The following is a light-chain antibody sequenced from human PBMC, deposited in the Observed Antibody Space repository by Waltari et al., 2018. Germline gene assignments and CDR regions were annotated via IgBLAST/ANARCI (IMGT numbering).Light chain of an antibody. Sequence: QSALTQPASVSGSPGQSITISCTGTSSEVGRYNLVSWYQQPPGKAPKLMIYEVSKRPSGVSNRFSGSKSGNTASLTISGLQAEDEADYYCCSYAGSSTWVFGGGTKLTVL. CDR2: EVS. CDR3: CSYAGSSTWV. J-gene: IGLJ3*02. V-gene: IGLV2-23*02. CDR1: SSEVGRYNL.